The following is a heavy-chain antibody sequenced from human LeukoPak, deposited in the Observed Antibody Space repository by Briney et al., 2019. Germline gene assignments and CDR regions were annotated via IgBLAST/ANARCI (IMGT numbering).Heavy chain of an antibody. CDR3: ARTDKLYYYYYMDV. CDR1: GHTFNNYW. Sequence: GESLKISCKASGHTFNNYWIGWVRQMPGKGLEWMGIIYPGDSDTRYSPSFQGQVTISADKSISTAYLQWSSLKASDTAMYYCARTDKLYYYYYMDVWGKGTSVTVSS. V-gene: IGHV5-51*01. J-gene: IGHJ6*03. CDR2: IYPGDSDT. D-gene: IGHD3-10*01.